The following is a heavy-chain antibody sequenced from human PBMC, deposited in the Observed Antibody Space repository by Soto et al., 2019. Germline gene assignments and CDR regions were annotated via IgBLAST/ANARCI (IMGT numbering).Heavy chain of an antibody. CDR2: INPSGGST. V-gene: IGHV1-46*01. D-gene: IGHD6-13*01. Sequence: QVQLVQSGAEVKKPGASVKVSCKASGYIFTSYYMHWVRQAPGQGLEWMGIINPSGGSTSYAQKFQGRVSMTRDTSTSTVYMELSSLRSEDTAVYYCARVSSWSCFDYWGQGTLVTASS. CDR1: GYIFTSYY. CDR3: ARVSSWSCFDY. J-gene: IGHJ4*02.